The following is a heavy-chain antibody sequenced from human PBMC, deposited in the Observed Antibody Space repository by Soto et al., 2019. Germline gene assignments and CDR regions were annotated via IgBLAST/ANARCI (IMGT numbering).Heavy chain of an antibody. Sequence: QVQLVQSGAEVKKPGASVKVSCTASGYPLTSNYIHWVRQAPGEGLEWMGKINPSGGTTRYGQKFKGRVTMTRDTSTSTVYMEMSSPRSEDTAVYYCARGEPHSSGWNFDYWGQGTLVIVSP. J-gene: IGHJ4*02. CDR2: INPSGGTT. D-gene: IGHD6-19*01. CDR1: GYPLTSNY. CDR3: ARGEPHSSGWNFDY. V-gene: IGHV1-46*01.